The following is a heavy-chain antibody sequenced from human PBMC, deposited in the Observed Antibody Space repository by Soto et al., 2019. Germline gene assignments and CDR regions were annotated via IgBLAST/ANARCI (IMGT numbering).Heavy chain of an antibody. CDR1: GFTFTSSS. CDR3: AADRGYL. CDR2: IVVGTGDT. Sequence: QMQLVQSGPEVKKPGTSVKVSCKASGFTFTSSSVQWVRQARGQGLEWIGWIVVGTGDTKYAQKFQERVTFDRDISTTTAYMEVSRLTSDYTAVYYCAADRGYLWGQGTLVTVSS. J-gene: IGHJ5*02. V-gene: IGHV1-58*01. D-gene: IGHD3-10*01.